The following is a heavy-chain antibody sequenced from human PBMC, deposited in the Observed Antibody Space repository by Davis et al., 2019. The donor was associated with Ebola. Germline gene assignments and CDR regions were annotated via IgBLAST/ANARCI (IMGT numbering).Heavy chain of an antibody. J-gene: IGHJ4*02. CDR1: GGSISSGGYY. D-gene: IGHD6-19*01. CDR3: ARVGIAVAGTFDY. Sequence: MPSETLSLTCTVSGGSISSGGYYWGWIRQPPGKGLEWIGSIYYSGSTYYNPSLKSRVTISVDTSKNQFSLKLSSVTAADTAVYYCARVGIAVAGTFDYWGQGTLVTVSS. CDR2: IYYSGST. V-gene: IGHV4-39*07.